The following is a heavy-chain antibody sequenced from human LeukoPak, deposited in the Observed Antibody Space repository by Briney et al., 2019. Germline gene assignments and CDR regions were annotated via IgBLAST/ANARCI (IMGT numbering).Heavy chain of an antibody. CDR3: ARSRSVKVVIPAAIRYYYYYMDV. J-gene: IGHJ6*03. V-gene: IGHV1-8*01. CDR2: MNPNSGNT. CDR1: GYTFTSYD. D-gene: IGHD2-2*01. Sequence: ASVKVSCKASGYTFTSYDINWVRQATGQGLEWMGWMNPNSGNTGYAQKFQGRVTMTRNTSISTAYMELSSLRSEDTAVYYCARSRSVKVVIPAAIRYYYYYMDVWGKGTTVTVSS.